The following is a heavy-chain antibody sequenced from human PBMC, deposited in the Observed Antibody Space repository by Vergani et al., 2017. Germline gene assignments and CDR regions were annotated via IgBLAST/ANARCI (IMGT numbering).Heavy chain of an antibody. CDR1: GFTFSSYG. V-gene: IGHV3-30*18. CDR3: AKDLSLGDYGEDFDY. Sequence: QVQLVESGGGVVQPGRSLRLSFAASGFTFSSYGMHWVRQAPGKGLEWVAVISYDGSNKYYADSVKGRFTISRDNSKNTLYLQMNSLRAEDTAVYYCAKDLSLGDYGEDFDYWCQGTLVTVSS. D-gene: IGHD4-17*01. J-gene: IGHJ4*02. CDR2: ISYDGSNK.